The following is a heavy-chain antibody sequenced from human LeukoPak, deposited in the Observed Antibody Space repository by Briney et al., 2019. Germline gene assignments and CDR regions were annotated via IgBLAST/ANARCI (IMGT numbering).Heavy chain of an antibody. CDR2: ISAYNGNT. D-gene: IGHD3/OR15-3a*01. J-gene: IGHJ4*02. CDR3: ARGPHSIRTRYFDD. CDR1: GYTFISYA. Sequence: ASVTVSCKASGYTFISYAISWVRQAPGQGLEWMGWISAYNGNTNYAQKLHGRVTMTTDTSTSTAYMELRSLRSDDTAVYYCARGPHSIRTRYFDDWGQGTLVTVSS. V-gene: IGHV1-18*01.